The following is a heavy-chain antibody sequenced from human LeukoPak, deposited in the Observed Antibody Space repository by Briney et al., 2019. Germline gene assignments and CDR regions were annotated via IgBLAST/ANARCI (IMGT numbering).Heavy chain of an antibody. CDR2: IIPIFGTA. CDR3: AGEIAAAGFDY. D-gene: IGHD6-13*01. V-gene: IGHV1-69*13. J-gene: IGHJ4*02. CDR1: GGTFSSYA. Sequence: SVKVSCKASGGTFSSYAISWVRQAPGQGLEWMGGIIPIFGTANYAQKFQGRVTITADESTSTAYMELSSLRSEDTAVYYRAGEIAAAGFDYWGQGTLVTVSS.